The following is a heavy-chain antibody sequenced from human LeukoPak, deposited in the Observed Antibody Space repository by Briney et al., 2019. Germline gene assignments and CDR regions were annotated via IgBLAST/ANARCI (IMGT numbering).Heavy chain of an antibody. J-gene: IGHJ4*02. Sequence: GGSLRLSCAASGFTFHNYAIHWARQAPGKGLEWVSLTSGDGITTYFADSVKGRFTISRDNSKSSLFLQMNSLRTEDTALYYCARDHVYGGADYWGQGTLVTVSS. CDR2: TSGDGITT. CDR1: GFTFHNYA. CDR3: ARDHVYGGADY. V-gene: IGHV3-43*02. D-gene: IGHD5/OR15-5a*01.